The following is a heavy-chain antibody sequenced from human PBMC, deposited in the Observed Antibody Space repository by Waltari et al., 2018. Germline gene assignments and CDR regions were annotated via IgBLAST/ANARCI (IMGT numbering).Heavy chain of an antibody. Sequence: VQLVQSGAEVKKPGASVKVSCKASGYTFTSYYMHWVRQAPGQGLEWMGRVDPEDGETIYAEKFQGRVTITADTSTDTAYMELSSLRSEDTAVYYCATGSLRVVDYYYYMDVWGKGTTVTVSS. CDR2: VDPEDGET. CDR3: ATGSLRVVDYYYYMDV. V-gene: IGHV1-69-2*01. D-gene: IGHD2-15*01. CDR1: GYTFTSYY. J-gene: IGHJ6*03.